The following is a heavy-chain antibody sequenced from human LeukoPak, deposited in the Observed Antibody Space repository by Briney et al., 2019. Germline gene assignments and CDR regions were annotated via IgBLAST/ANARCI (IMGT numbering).Heavy chain of an antibody. J-gene: IGHJ3*02. D-gene: IGHD3-16*01. V-gene: IGHV4-31*03. CDR3: ARETYYDYVWGRHAFDI. CDR1: GGSISSGGYY. CDR2: IYYSGST. Sequence: SQTLSLTCTVSGGSISSGGYYWSWIRQHPGKGLEWIGYIYYSGSTYYNPSLKSRDTISVDTSKNQFSLKLSSVTAADTAVYYCARETYYDYVWGRHAFDIWGQGTMVTVSS.